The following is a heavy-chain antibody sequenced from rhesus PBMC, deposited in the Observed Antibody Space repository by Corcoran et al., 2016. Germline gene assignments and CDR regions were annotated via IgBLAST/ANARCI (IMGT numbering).Heavy chain of an antibody. CDR2: ISYSGRT. Sequence: QLQLPESGPGLVQPSDTLSLTCAVSGYSISSVYGWRWIGQHPGQGLEWIGYISYSGRTSYIQSLKSRVSMSRDTSKNHFSLKLSSVTAADTAFYYCAKGGYSFGLDYWGHGVLVTVSS. D-gene: IGHD5-24*01. V-gene: IGHV4-122*02. J-gene: IGHJ4*01. CDR3: AKGGYSFGLDY. CDR1: GYSISSVYG.